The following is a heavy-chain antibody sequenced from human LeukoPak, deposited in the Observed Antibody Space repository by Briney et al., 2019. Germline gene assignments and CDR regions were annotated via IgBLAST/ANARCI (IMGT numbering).Heavy chain of an antibody. J-gene: IGHJ6*02. Sequence: GESLKISCKGSGYSFTSYWIGWVRQMPGKGLEWMGIIYPGDSDTRYSPSFQGQVTISADKSISTAYLQWSSLKASDTAMYYCARHFARTTGANYYYYGMDVWGQGTTVTVSS. CDR1: GYSFTSYW. D-gene: IGHD1-1*01. CDR2: IYPGDSDT. V-gene: IGHV5-51*01. CDR3: ARHFARTTGANYYYYGMDV.